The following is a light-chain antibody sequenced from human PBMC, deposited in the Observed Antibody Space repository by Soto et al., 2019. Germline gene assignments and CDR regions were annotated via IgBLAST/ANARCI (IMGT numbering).Light chain of an antibody. CDR2: SNN. V-gene: IGLV1-44*01. Sequence: QSVLTQPPSASGTPGQRVTISCSGSGSNIGSNTVNWYQQLPGTAPKLLIYSNNQRPSGVPDRFSGSKSGTSASLAISGLQSEDEADYYCAAWDDSLNGPFCVFGGGTKLTVL. CDR3: AAWDDSLNGPFCV. J-gene: IGLJ3*02. CDR1: GSNIGSNT.